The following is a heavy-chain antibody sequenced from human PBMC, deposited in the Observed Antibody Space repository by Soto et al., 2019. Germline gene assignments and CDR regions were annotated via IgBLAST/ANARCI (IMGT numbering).Heavy chain of an antibody. CDR3: SIGFWVSYRPNYYFDY. D-gene: IGHD3-16*02. V-gene: IGHV1-69*06. CDR1: GGTFSSYT. CDR2: IIPIFGTA. Sequence: SVKVSCKASGGTFSSYTINWVRQAPGQGLEWMGGIIPIFGTANYAQKFQGRVTITADKSTSTAYMELRSLRSDDTAVYYCSIGFWVSYRPNYYFDYWGQGTLVTVSS. J-gene: IGHJ4*02.